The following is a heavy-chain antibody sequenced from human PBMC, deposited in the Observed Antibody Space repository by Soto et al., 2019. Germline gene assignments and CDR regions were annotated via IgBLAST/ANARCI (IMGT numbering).Heavy chain of an antibody. D-gene: IGHD2-2*01. Sequence: QVQLVQSGAEVKKPGASVKVSCKASGYTFTSYAMHWVRQAPGQRLEWMGWINAGNGNTKYSQKFQGRVTITRDTSASTAYMELSSLRSEDTAVYYCAREGCSSTSCPRGGWLDPWGQGTLVTVSS. CDR3: AREGCSSTSCPRGGWLDP. CDR1: GYTFTSYA. CDR2: INAGNGNT. J-gene: IGHJ5*02. V-gene: IGHV1-3*01.